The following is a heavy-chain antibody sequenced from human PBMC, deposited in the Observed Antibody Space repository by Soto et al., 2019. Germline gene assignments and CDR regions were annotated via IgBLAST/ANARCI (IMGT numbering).Heavy chain of an antibody. CDR1: GYIFVNYG. D-gene: IGHD3-16*01. CDR3: VMVDNYVTPTPQDV. Sequence: QVQLVQSGDEVKKPGASVKVSCKASGYIFVNYGIAWVRQAPGQGLEWMGWISPYTGNTHSATKIQGRLTMTTDASTSTAYMDLGSLTSDDTAVYYCVMVDNYVTPTPQDVWGQGTTVTVSS. V-gene: IGHV1-18*01. J-gene: IGHJ6*02. CDR2: ISPYTGNT.